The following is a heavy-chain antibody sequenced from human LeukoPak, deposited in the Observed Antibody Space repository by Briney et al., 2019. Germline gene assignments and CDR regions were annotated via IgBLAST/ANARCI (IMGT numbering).Heavy chain of an antibody. CDR3: ARAFPPVASFDY. D-gene: IGHD5-12*01. V-gene: IGHV3-21*01. CDR2: ISSSSSYI. Sequence: GGSLRLSCAASGFTFSSYSMNWVRQAPGKGLEWVSSISSSSSYIYYADSVKGRFTISRDNAKNSLYLQMNSLRAEDTAVYYCARAFPPVASFDYWGQGTLVTVSS. J-gene: IGHJ4*02. CDR1: GFTFSSYS.